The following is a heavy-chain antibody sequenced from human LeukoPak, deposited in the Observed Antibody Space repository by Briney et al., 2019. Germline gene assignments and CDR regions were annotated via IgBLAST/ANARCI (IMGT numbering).Heavy chain of an antibody. Sequence: SETLSLTCAVYGGSFSGYYWSWIRQPPGKGLEWIGEINHSGSTNYNPSLKSRVTISVDTSKNQFSLKLSSVTAADTAVYYCARVGSRGIANWGQGTLVTVSS. D-gene: IGHD3-10*01. V-gene: IGHV4-34*01. CDR1: GGSFSGYY. CDR2: INHSGST. CDR3: ARVGSRGIAN. J-gene: IGHJ4*02.